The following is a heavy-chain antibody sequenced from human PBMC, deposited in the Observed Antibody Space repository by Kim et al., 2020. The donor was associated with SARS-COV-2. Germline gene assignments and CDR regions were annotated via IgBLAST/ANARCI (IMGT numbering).Heavy chain of an antibody. J-gene: IGHJ6*02. CDR3: ARGSLSSDFHYGLAV. V-gene: IGHV3-23*01. Sequence: ADSVRGRFTISRDNSKNSLWLQMNSLRAEDTDTYYCARGSLSSDFHYGLAVWGQWTTVTVSS. D-gene: IGHD3-3*01.